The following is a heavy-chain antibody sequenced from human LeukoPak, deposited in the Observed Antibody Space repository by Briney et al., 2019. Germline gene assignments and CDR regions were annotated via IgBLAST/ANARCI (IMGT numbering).Heavy chain of an antibody. CDR3: ARGLYYYGSGSYGAFDI. CDR1: GFTFSSYS. Sequence: GGSLRLSCAASGFTFSSYSMNWVRQAPGKGLEWVSYISSSSSTIYYADSVKGRFTISRDNAKNSLYLQMNSLRAEDTAVYYCARGLYYYGSGSYGAFDIWGQGTMVTVSS. CDR2: ISSSSSTI. D-gene: IGHD3-10*01. V-gene: IGHV3-48*01. J-gene: IGHJ3*02.